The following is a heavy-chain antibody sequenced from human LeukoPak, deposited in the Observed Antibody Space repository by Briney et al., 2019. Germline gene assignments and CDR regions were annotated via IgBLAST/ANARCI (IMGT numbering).Heavy chain of an antibody. J-gene: IGHJ4*02. D-gene: IGHD2-15*01. CDR2: ISYDGSNK. Sequence: GGSLRLSCAASGFTFSSYAMHWVRQAPGKGLEWVAVISYDGSNKYYADSVKGRFTISRDNSKNTLYLQMNSLRVEDTAVYYCAKDTGVVVALDSWGQGTQVTVSS. CDR1: GFTFSSYA. CDR3: AKDTGVVVALDS. V-gene: IGHV3-30-3*02.